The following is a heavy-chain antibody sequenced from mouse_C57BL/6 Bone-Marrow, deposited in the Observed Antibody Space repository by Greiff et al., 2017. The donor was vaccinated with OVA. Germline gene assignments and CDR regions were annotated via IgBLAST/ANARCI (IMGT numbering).Heavy chain of an antibody. V-gene: IGHV4-1*01. Sequence: GIDFSRYWMSWVRRAPGKGLEWIGEINPDSSTINYAPSLKDKFIISRDNAKNTLYLQMSKVRSEDTALYYCARQDYDYDGGDAMDYWGQGTSVTVSS. CDR3: ARQDYDYDGGDAMDY. D-gene: IGHD2-4*01. J-gene: IGHJ4*01. CDR1: GIDFSRYW. CDR2: INPDSSTI.